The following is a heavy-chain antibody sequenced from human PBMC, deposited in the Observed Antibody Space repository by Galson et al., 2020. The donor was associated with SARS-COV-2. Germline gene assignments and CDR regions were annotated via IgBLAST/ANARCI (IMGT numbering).Heavy chain of an antibody. V-gene: IGHV1-2*02. Sequence: ASVKVSCKASGYTFTGYYMHWVRQAPGQGLEWMGWISTYSGDATYAQKFQGRVTMTRDTSTTTVYMELRSLRSDDTALYYCSSGSGNSYKSLLDYWGQGTLVTGSS. D-gene: IGHD3-10*01. CDR2: ISTYSGDA. J-gene: IGHJ4*02. CDR3: SSGSGNSYKSLLDY. CDR1: GYTFTGYY.